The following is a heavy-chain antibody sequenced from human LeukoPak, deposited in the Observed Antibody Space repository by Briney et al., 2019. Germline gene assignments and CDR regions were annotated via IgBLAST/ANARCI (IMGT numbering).Heavy chain of an antibody. D-gene: IGHD3-22*01. Sequence: PGGSLRLFCAASGLTFDDYAMHWVRQAPGKGLEWVSLIIGDGGSTYYADSVKGRFTISRDNAKNSLYLQMNSLRDEDTAVYYCAKDSDYYHSSGYYYAYFQHWGQGTLVTVSS. V-gene: IGHV3-43*02. CDR2: IIGDGGST. CDR1: GLTFDDYA. J-gene: IGHJ1*01. CDR3: AKDSDYYHSSGYYYAYFQH.